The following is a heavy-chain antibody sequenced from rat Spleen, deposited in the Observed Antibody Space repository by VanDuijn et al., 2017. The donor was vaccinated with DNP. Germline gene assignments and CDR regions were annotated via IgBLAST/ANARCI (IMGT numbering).Heavy chain of an antibody. D-gene: IGHD3-3*01. Sequence: EVQLQESGPGLVKPSQSLSLTCSVTGFSITSNYWAWIRKFPGNKMEWVGHISYSGSTSYNPSLKSRISITRDTSKNQFFLQLNSVTTEDTATYYCARYGSVALDYWGQGVMVTVSS. CDR2: ISYSGST. V-gene: IGHV3-1*01. CDR3: ARYGSVALDY. J-gene: IGHJ2*01. CDR1: GFSITSNY.